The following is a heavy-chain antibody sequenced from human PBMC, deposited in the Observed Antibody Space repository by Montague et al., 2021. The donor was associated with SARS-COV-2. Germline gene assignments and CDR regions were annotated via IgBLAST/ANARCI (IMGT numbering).Heavy chain of an antibody. CDR1: GGSFSGYY. J-gene: IGHJ6*02. CDR2: INHSGST. D-gene: IGHD4-17*01. V-gene: IGHV4-34*01. CDR3: ARGRTVTTFYYYYYYGMDV. Sequence: SETLSLTCAVYGGSFSGYYWSWIRQPPGKGLEWIGEINHSGSTSYNPSLKSRVTISVDTSKNQFSLKLSSVTAADTAVYYCARGRTVTTFYYYYYYGMDVWGQGTTVAVSS.